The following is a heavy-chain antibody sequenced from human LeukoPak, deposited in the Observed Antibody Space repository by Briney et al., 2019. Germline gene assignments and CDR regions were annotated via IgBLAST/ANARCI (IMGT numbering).Heavy chain of an antibody. J-gene: IGHJ4*02. V-gene: IGHV4-31*03. D-gene: IGHD3-16*01. CDR1: GGSISSGGYY. CDR2: IYYSGST. Sequence: PSETLSLTCTVSGGSISSGGYYWSWIRQHPGKGLEWIGYIYYSGSTYYNPSLKSRVTISVDTSKNQFSLKLSSVTAADTAVYYCARSKWGYFDYWGQGTLVTVSS. CDR3: ARSKWGYFDY.